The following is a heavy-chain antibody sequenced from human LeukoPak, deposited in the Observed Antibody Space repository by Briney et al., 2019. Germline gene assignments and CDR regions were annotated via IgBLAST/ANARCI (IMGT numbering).Heavy chain of an antibody. V-gene: IGHV3-23*01. J-gene: IGHJ4*02. Sequence: GGSLRLSCAASGFTFSSYAMSWVRQAPGKGLEWVSAISGSGGSTYYADSVKGRFTISRDNSKNTLYLQTNSLRAEDTAVYYCAKDYGGRSGGSCHDYWGQGTLVTVSS. CDR3: AKDYGGRSGGSCHDY. D-gene: IGHD2-15*01. CDR2: ISGSGGST. CDR1: GFTFSSYA.